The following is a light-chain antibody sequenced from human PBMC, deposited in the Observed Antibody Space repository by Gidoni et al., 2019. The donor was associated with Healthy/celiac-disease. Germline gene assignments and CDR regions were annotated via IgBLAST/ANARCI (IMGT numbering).Light chain of an antibody. Sequence: DIQMNQSPSSLSASVGDRVTITCQASQDISNYLNWYQQKPGKAPKLLIYDASYLETGVPSRFSGSGSGTDFTFTISSLQPEDIATYYCQQYDNLPLTFGGGTKVEIK. V-gene: IGKV1-33*01. CDR1: QDISNY. CDR3: QQYDNLPLT. CDR2: DAS. J-gene: IGKJ4*01.